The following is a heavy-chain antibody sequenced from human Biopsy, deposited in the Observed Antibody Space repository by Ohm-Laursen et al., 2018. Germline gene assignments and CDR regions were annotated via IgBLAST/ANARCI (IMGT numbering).Heavy chain of an antibody. V-gene: IGHV4-59*01. CDR3: ARDRGFYSDRTVPGYFDL. CDR1: GDSISSYY. Sequence: TLSLTCPVSGDSISSYYWSWIRQPPGKGLEWTGYVYYTGSTDYNPSLQSRVTISVDTSKNHFSLRLRSVTPADTAIYYCARDRGFYSDRTVPGYFDLWGRGTLVTVSS. CDR2: VYYTGST. D-gene: IGHD3-22*01. J-gene: IGHJ2*01.